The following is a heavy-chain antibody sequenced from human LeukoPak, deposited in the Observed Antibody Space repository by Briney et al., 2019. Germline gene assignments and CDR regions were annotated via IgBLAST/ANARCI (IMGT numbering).Heavy chain of an antibody. CDR3: ARDLRIRVVVPAPVDV. CDR1: GYTFTSYG. J-gene: IGHJ6*02. V-gene: IGHV1-18*01. Sequence: ASVKVSCKASGYTFTSYGISWVRQAPGQGLEWMGWISAYNGNTNYAQKLQGRVTMTTDTSTSTAYMELRSLRSDDTAVYYCARDLRIRVVVPAPVDVWGQGTTVTVSS. CDR2: ISAYNGNT. D-gene: IGHD2-2*01.